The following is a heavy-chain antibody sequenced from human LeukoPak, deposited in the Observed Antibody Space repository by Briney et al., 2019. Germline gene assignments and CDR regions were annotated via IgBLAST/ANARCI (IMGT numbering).Heavy chain of an antibody. V-gene: IGHV1-24*01. CDR1: GYTLTELS. CDR3: ATGLFFQVDTAMATVPYFDY. Sequence: ASVKVSCKVSGYTLTELSMHWVRQAPGKGLEWMGGFDPEDGETIYAQKFQGRVTMTEDTSTDKAYMELSSLRSEDTAVYYCATGLFFQVDTAMATVPYFDYWGQGTLVTVSS. J-gene: IGHJ4*02. CDR2: FDPEDGET. D-gene: IGHD5-18*01.